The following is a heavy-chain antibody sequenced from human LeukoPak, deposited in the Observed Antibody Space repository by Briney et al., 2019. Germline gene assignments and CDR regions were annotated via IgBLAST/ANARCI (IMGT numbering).Heavy chain of an antibody. CDR3: VKDPDPRYCSSTSCSPI. J-gene: IGHJ3*02. V-gene: IGHV3-23*01. CDR1: GFTVSFYA. D-gene: IGHD2-2*01. CDR2: IAGGGSST. Sequence: GGSLRLSCAVSGFTVSFYAMSWVRQAPGKGLEWVSVIAGGGSSTYYADSVKGRFTISRDNSKNTLYLQMNSLRVEDTAVYYCVKDPDPRYCSSTSCSPIWGQGTMVTVSS.